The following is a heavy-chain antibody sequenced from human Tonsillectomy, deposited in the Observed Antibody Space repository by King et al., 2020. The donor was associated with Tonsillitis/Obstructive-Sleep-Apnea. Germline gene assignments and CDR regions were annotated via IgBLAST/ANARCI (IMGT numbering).Heavy chain of an antibody. V-gene: IGHV3-23*04. CDR1: GFTFSNYA. D-gene: IGHD3-16*01. Sequence: VQLVESGGGLVQPGGSLRLSCAASGFTFSNYAMSWVRQAPGKGLEWVSAISGSGVSTYYADSVKGRFTISRDNSKNTLDLQMNSLRAEDTAVYYCAKEAVYAGIGGYYYYYMDVWGQGTTVTVSS. CDR3: AKEAVYAGIGGYYYYYMDV. CDR2: ISGSGVST. J-gene: IGHJ6*03.